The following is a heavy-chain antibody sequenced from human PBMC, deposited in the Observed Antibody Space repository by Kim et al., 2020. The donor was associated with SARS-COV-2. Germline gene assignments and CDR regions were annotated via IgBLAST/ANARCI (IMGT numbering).Heavy chain of an antibody. CDR3: ARRIVVAGREYNWFDP. CDR1: GYTFTSSW. J-gene: IGHJ5*02. Sequence: GESLKISCKDSGYTFTSSWIGWVRQMPGKGLEWMGIISPGDSETRYSPSFQGQVTISVDKSINTAYLQWSSLKASDTAMYYCARRIVVAGREYNWFDPWGQGTLVTVSS. V-gene: IGHV5-51*01. D-gene: IGHD6-19*01. CDR2: ISPGDSET.